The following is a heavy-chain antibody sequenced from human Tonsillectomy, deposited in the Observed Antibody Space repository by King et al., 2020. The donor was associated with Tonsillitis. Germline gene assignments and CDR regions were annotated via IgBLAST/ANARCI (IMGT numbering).Heavy chain of an antibody. V-gene: IGHV3-30-3*01. Sequence: VQLVESGGGVVQPGRSLRLSCAASGFTFSNHAMHWVRQAPGEGLEWVAVISNDGSNNYYADSVKGRFTVSRDNSKKTLYLQMNSLRPEDTAVYYCAKWAGYARGSYGPFDYWGQGTLVTVSS. CDR1: GFTFSNHA. CDR2: ISNDGSNN. D-gene: IGHD1-26*01. CDR3: AKWAGYARGSYGPFDY. J-gene: IGHJ4*02.